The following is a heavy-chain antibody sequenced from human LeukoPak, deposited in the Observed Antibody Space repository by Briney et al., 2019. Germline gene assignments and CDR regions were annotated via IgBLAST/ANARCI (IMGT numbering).Heavy chain of an antibody. CDR2: ISTSSIYI. CDR3: AKKGYYASGSYFDY. CDR1: GFTFSSYS. Sequence: GGSLRLSCVGSGFTFSSYSMNWVRQAPGKGLEWVSSISTSSIYIYYADSVKGRFTISRDNSKNTLYLQMNSLRAEDTAMYYCAKKGYYASGSYFDYWGQGTLVTVSS. J-gene: IGHJ4*02. V-gene: IGHV3-21*01. D-gene: IGHD3-10*01.